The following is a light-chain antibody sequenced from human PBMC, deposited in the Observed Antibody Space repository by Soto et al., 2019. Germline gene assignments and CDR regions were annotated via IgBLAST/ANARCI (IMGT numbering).Light chain of an antibody. CDR1: QSVSVN. CDR2: DAS. CDR3: LQYNTWPYT. V-gene: IGKV3-15*01. Sequence: EVVMTQSPGTLSVSPGEGATLSCRASQSVSVNLAWYQHRPGQAPRPLIYDASTRAIGVPARFSGRGSETEFTLTISGLQSDDFGFYYCLQYNTWPYTFGRGTKLEI. J-gene: IGKJ2*01.